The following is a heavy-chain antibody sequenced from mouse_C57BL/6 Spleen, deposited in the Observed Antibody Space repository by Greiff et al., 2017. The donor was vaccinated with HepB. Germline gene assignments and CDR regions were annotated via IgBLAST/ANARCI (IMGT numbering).Heavy chain of an antibody. V-gene: IGHV1-69*01. D-gene: IGHD1-1*01. CDR2: IDPSDSYT. Sequence: QVQLKQPGAELVMPGASVKLSCKASGYTFTSYWMHWVKQRPGQGLEWIGEIDPSDSYTNYNQKFKGKATLTVDKSSSTAYMQLSSLTSEDSAVYSCASSGYYGSSYWYFDVWGTGTTVTVSS. J-gene: IGHJ1*03. CDR3: ASSGYYGSSYWYFDV. CDR1: GYTFTSYW.